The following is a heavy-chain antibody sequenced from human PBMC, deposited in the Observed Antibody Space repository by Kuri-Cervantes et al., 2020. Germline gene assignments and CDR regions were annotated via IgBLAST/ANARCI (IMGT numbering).Heavy chain of an antibody. V-gene: IGHV3-30*07. Sequence: GESLKISCAASGFTVSSNYMSWVRQAPGKGLEWVAVISYDGSNKYYADSVKGRFTISRDNAKNSLYLQMNSLRAEDTAVYYCAREQTRIQLWLKYYYYGMDVWGQGTTVTVSS. D-gene: IGHD5-18*01. J-gene: IGHJ6*02. CDR3: AREQTRIQLWLKYYYYGMDV. CDR1: GFTVSSNY. CDR2: ISYDGSNK.